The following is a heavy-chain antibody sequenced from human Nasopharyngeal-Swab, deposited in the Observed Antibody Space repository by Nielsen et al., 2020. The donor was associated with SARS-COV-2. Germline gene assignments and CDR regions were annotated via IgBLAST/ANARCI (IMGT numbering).Heavy chain of an antibody. J-gene: IGHJ6*03. CDR1: GGSFSGYY. CDR2: INHSGST. V-gene: IGHV4-34*01. Sequence: GSLRLSCAVYGGSFSGYYWSWIRQPPGKGLEWIGEINHSGSTNYNPPLKSRVTISVDTSKNQFSLKLSSVTAADTAVYYCARAHSEVVPAVLGLQFFYNYYMDVWGKGTTVTVSS. D-gene: IGHD2-2*01. CDR3: ARAHSEVVPAVLGLQFFYNYYMDV.